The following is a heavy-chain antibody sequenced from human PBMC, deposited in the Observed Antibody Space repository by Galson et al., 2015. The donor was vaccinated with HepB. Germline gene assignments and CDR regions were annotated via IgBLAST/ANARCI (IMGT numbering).Heavy chain of an antibody. J-gene: IGHJ4*02. V-gene: IGHV3-33*01. D-gene: IGHD1-26*01. CDR1: GFTFSSYG. CDR2: IWYDGSNK. CDR3: ARERPSIVGAGPLDY. Sequence: SLRLSCAASGFTFSSYGMHWVRQAPGKGLEWVAVIWYDGSNKYYADSVKGRFTISRDNSKNTLYLQMNSLRAEDTAVYYCARERPSIVGAGPLDYWGQGTLVTVSS.